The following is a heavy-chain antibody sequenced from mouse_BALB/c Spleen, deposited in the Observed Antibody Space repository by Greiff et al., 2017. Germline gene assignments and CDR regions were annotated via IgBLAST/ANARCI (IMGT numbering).Heavy chain of an antibody. Sequence: VLLQQSGAELVKPGASVKLSCTASGFYIKDTYMHWLKQRPEQGLVWIGRIVPANGNTKYDPTFQGKATITADTSSNTAYLQLSSLTSEDTAVYYCARDSNYGWFAYWGQGTLVTVSA. CDR2: IVPANGNT. V-gene: IGHV14-3*02. J-gene: IGHJ3*01. D-gene: IGHD2-5*01. CDR1: GFYIKDTY. CDR3: ARDSNYGWFAY.